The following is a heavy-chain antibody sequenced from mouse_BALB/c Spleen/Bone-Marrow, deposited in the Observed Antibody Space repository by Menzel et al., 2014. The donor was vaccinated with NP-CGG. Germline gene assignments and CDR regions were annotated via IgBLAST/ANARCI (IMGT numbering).Heavy chain of an antibody. V-gene: IGHV1-74*01. D-gene: IGHD2-2*01. CDR1: DYSFTSYW. CDR3: ARGGYDGWYFDV. Sequence: QVQLQQSGAELVRPGASAKLSCRASDYSFTSYWVNWVKQRPGQGLEWIGMIHPSDSETRLNQKFKDKATLTVDKSSSTAYMQLSSPTSEDSAVYYCARGGYDGWYFDVWGAGTTVTVSS. J-gene: IGHJ1*01. CDR2: IHPSDSET.